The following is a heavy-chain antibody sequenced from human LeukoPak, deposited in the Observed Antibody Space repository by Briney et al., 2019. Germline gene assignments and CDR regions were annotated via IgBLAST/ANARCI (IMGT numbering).Heavy chain of an antibody. CDR1: GFTFSNYA. Sequence: PGGSLRLSCEVSGFTFSNYAMNWVRQAPGKGLEWVSSISARAGSAVYGDSVKGRFTISRVNAENTLYLQMNSLRADDTAIYYCAKDQRSGEYDYGWGPFDIWGQGTMVTVSS. J-gene: IGHJ3*02. D-gene: IGHD3-10*01. V-gene: IGHV3-23*01. CDR3: AKDQRSGEYDYGWGPFDI. CDR2: ISARAGSA.